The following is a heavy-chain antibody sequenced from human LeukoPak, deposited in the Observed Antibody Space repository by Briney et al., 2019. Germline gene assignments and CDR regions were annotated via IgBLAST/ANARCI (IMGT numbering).Heavy chain of an antibody. CDR3: ARALWGGWNEAFDI. D-gene: IGHD1-1*01. Sequence: SETLSLTCIVSGGSISSAGYYWNWIRQPPGKGLEWIGYIYHSGSTYYNPSLNSRVTISLDTPKNQFSLKLSSVTAADTAVYYCARALWGGWNEAFDIWGRGTMVTVSS. J-gene: IGHJ3*02. CDR2: IYHSGST. CDR1: GGSISSAGYY. V-gene: IGHV4-30-2*01.